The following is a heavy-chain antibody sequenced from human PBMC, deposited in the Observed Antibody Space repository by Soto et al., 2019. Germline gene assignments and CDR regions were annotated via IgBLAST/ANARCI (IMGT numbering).Heavy chain of an antibody. CDR2: IYYSGST. CDR1: GGSISSGGYY. Sequence: QVQLQESGPGLVKPSQTLSLTCTVSGGSISSGGYYWSWIRQHPGKGLEWIGYIYYSGSTYYNPSLKSRVTISVDTSKNQFSLKLSSVTAADTAVYYCARDRGMGFGEPRTGGDAFDIWGQGTMVTVSS. CDR3: ARDRGMGFGEPRTGGDAFDI. J-gene: IGHJ3*02. V-gene: IGHV4-31*03. D-gene: IGHD3-10*01.